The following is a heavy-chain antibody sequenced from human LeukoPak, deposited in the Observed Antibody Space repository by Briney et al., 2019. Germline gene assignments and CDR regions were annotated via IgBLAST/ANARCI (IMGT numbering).Heavy chain of an antibody. CDR1: GFTFSSYG. D-gene: IGHD4-17*01. CDR3: ARGTTDDAFDI. CDR2: ISSSSSYI. V-gene: IGHV3-21*01. J-gene: IGHJ3*02. Sequence: GGSLRLSCAASGFTFSSYGMHWVRQAPGKGLEWVSSISSSSSYIYYADSVKGRFTISRDNAKNSLYLQMNSLRAEDTAVYYCARGTTDDAFDIWGQGTMVTVSS.